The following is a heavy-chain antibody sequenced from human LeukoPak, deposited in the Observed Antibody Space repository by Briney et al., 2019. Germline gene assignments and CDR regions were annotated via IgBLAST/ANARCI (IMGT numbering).Heavy chain of an antibody. Sequence: ASVKVSCKASGYTFTSHGISWVRQAPGQGLEWMGWISSYNGNTNYVQKLQGRVTMTTDTSTRTAYMELTSLRSDDTAVYYCARDLGYCNGDSCTRNWFDLWGQGTLVTVSS. CDR2: ISSYNGNT. CDR1: GYTFTSHG. CDR3: ARDLGYCNGDSCTRNWFDL. D-gene: IGHD2-15*01. V-gene: IGHV1-18*01. J-gene: IGHJ5*02.